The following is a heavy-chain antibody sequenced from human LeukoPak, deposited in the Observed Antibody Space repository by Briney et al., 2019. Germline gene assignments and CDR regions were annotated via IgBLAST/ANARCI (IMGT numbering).Heavy chain of an antibody. CDR3: AREGYSSY. Sequence: GASVKVSCKASGYTFTGYYMHWVRQAPGQGLEWMGWINPNSGGTGSAQKFQGRVTITRDTSITTAYVELSRLRSDDTALYYCAREGYSSYWGQGTLVTVSS. CDR2: INPNSGGT. D-gene: IGHD4-11*01. V-gene: IGHV1-2*02. CDR1: GYTFTGYY. J-gene: IGHJ4*02.